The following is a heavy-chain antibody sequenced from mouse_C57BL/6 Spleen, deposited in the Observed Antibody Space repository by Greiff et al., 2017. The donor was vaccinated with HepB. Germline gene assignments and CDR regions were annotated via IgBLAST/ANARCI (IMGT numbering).Heavy chain of an antibody. Sequence: EVKLVESGGGLVKPGGSLKLSCAASGFTFSSYAMSWVRQTPEKRLEWVATISDGGSYTYYPDNVKGRFTISRDNAKNNLYLQMSHLKSEDTAMSYCARVLGRAWFAYWGQGTLVTVSA. D-gene: IGHD4-1*01. CDR1: GFTFSSYA. J-gene: IGHJ3*01. CDR3: ARVLGRAWFAY. CDR2: ISDGGSYT. V-gene: IGHV5-4*03.